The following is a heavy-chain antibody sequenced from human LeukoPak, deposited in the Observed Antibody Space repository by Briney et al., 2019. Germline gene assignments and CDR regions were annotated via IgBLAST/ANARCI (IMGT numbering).Heavy chain of an antibody. CDR1: GFTFSSYA. V-gene: IGHV3-23*01. J-gene: IGHJ4*02. Sequence: SGGSLRLSCAASGFTFSSYAMSWVRQAQGKGLEWVSAIIGSGGSTYYADSVKGRFTISRDNSKNTLYLQMNSLRAEDTAVYYCAKSPRGSWYPFDYWGQGTLVTVSS. D-gene: IGHD6-13*01. CDR2: IIGSGGST. CDR3: AKSPRGSWYPFDY.